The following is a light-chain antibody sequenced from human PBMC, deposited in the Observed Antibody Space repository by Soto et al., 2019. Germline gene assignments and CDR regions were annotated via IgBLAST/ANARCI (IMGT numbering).Light chain of an antibody. CDR1: SGHSNYA. J-gene: IGLJ7*01. CDR2: VNSGGSH. CDR3: QTWGTGSAFVV. Sequence: QLVLTQSPSASASLGASVKLTCTLSSGHSNYAIAWHQQQPEKGPRYLMKVNSGGSHIKGDVITDRFSGSSSGAERYLFISSLQSEDEADYYCQTWGTGSAFVVFGGGTQLTVL. V-gene: IGLV4-69*01.